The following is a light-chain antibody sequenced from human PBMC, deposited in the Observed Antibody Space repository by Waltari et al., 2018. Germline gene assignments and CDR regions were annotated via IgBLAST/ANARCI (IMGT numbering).Light chain of an antibody. V-gene: IGKV1-39*01. J-gene: IGKJ1*01. CDR1: QSISIY. CDR3: QQSYSTPWT. CDR2: AAS. Sequence: IQMTQSPSSLSASVGDRVPITCRASQSISIYLNWYQHKPGKAPKPMIYAASSLQSGVTSRFSGSGSGTDFTLTISSLQPEDFATYYCQQSYSTPWTFGQGTKVEIK.